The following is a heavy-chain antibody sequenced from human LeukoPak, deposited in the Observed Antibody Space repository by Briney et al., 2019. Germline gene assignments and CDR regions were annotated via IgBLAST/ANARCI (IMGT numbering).Heavy chain of an antibody. Sequence: GGSLRLSCAASGFTFSSYAMSWVRQAPGKGLEWVSAISGGGGSTYYADSVKGRFTISRDNSKNTLYLQMNSLRAEDTAVYYCAKTGPYSGYDSPEKPFDYWGQGTLVTVSS. CDR1: GFTFSSYA. CDR3: AKTGPYSGYDSPEKPFDY. D-gene: IGHD5-12*01. J-gene: IGHJ4*02. CDR2: ISGGGGST. V-gene: IGHV3-23*01.